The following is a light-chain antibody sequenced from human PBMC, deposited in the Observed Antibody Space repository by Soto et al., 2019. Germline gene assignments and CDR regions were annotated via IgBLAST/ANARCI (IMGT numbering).Light chain of an antibody. J-gene: IGLJ1*01. Sequence: QSVLTQPASVSGSPGQSITISCTGTSSDVGGYNYVSWYQHHPGKAPKLMIFDVSNRPSGVSNRFSGSKSGNTASLTISGLQPEDEADYYCSSYTTSNTRQTVFGTGTKV. CDR2: DVS. CDR3: SSYTTSNTRQTV. CDR1: SSDVGGYNY. V-gene: IGLV2-14*03.